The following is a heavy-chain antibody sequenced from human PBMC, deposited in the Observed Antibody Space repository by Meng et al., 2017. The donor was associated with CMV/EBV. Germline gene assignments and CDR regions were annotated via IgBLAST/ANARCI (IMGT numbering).Heavy chain of an antibody. CDR3: ARTPMVRGVISHFDY. CDR1: GYTFTGYY. J-gene: IGHJ4*02. CDR2: INPNSGGT. D-gene: IGHD3-10*01. Sequence: ASVKVSCKASGYTFTGYYMHWVRQAPGQGLEWMGWINPNSGGTNYAQKFQGRVTMTRDTSISTAYMGLSRLRSDDTAVYYCARTPMVRGVISHFDYWGQGTLVTVSS. V-gene: IGHV1-2*02.